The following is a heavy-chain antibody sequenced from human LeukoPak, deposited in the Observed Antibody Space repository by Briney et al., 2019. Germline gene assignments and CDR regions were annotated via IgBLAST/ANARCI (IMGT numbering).Heavy chain of an antibody. V-gene: IGHV3-9*01. J-gene: IGHJ4*02. CDR2: ISWNSGSI. CDR1: GFTFDDYA. CDR3: ARNIAVAGLDY. Sequence: PGRSLRLSCAASGFTFDDYAMHWVRQAPGKGLGWVSGISWNSGSIGYADSVKGRFAISRDNAKNSLYLQMNSLRAEDTAVYYCARNIAVAGLDYWGQGTLVTVSS. D-gene: IGHD6-19*01.